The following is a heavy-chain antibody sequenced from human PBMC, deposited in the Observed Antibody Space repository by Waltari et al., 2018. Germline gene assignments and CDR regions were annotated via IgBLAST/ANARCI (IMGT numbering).Heavy chain of an antibody. CDR1: GVSISRSY. CDR3: ARNGVYDILTGTPHDAFDF. J-gene: IGHJ3*01. Sequence: QVYLRETGPRLVKASETLSLTCTVAGVSISRSYWSWIRQAPGEGLAWIGYIPNSGHATYSPSLKSRVTISIHTSRNQFSLNLTAVTAADTALYYCARNGVYDILTGTPHDAFDFWGQGTMVTVSS. CDR2: IPNSGHA. D-gene: IGHD3-9*01. V-gene: IGHV4-59*01.